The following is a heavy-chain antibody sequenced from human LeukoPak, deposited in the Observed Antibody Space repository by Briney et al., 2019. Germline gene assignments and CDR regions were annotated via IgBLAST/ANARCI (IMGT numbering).Heavy chain of an antibody. CDR1: GFTFSSYA. CDR3: AKVGYYDSSGYYYGHYYYYYMDV. J-gene: IGHJ6*03. Sequence: GGSLRLSCAASGFTFSSYAMSWVRQAPGKGLEWVSAISGSGGSTYYADSVKGRFTICRDNSKNTLYLQMNSLRAEDTAVYYCAKVGYYDSSGYYYGHYYYYYMDVWGKGTTVTVSS. CDR2: ISGSGGST. D-gene: IGHD3-22*01. V-gene: IGHV3-23*01.